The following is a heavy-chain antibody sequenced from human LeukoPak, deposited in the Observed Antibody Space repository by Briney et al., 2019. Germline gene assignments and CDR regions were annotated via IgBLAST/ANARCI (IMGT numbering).Heavy chain of an antibody. J-gene: IGHJ4*02. CDR3: ASPSSTSGDSYYFDY. Sequence: SVKVSCKASGGTFSSYAISWVRQAPGQGLEWMGGIIPNFGTANYAQKFQGRVTITTDESTSTAYMELSSLRSEDTAVYYCASPSSTSGDSYYFDYWGQGTLVTVSS. CDR2: IIPNFGTA. CDR1: GGTFSSYA. V-gene: IGHV1-69*05. D-gene: IGHD2-2*01.